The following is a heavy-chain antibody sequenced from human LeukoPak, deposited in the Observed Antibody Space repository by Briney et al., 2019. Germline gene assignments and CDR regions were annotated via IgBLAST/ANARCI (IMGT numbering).Heavy chain of an antibody. V-gene: IGHV3-30*02. D-gene: IGHD1-26*01. CDR2: MHSDGTSK. CDR1: GFTFSSYG. J-gene: IGHJ4*02. Sequence: PGGSLRLSCAASGFTFSSYGMHWVRQAPGKGLEWVTFMHSDGTSKYYADSVKGRFTVSRDNSKNTLYLQMNSLRAEDTAVYYCAKGATGDWGQGTLVTVSS. CDR3: AKGATGD.